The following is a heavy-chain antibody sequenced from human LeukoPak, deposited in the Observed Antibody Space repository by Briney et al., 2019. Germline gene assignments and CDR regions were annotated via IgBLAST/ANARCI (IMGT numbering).Heavy chain of an antibody. CDR2: IYYSGRT. D-gene: IGHD2-2*02. V-gene: IGHV4-39*01. J-gene: IGHJ4*02. Sequence: KASETLSLTCTVSGGSVSTSHYYWGWIRQPPGKGLEGIGYIYYSGRTYYNPSLKRRVTISVDTSKNEFSLTLSSVTAADTPVYYCARSWAPGYCSSTTCYNFDYWGQGTLVTVSS. CDR1: GGSVSTSHYY. CDR3: ARSWAPGYCSSTTCYNFDY.